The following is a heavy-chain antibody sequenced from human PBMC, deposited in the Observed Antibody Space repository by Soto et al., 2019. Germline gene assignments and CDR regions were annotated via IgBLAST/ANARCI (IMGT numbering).Heavy chain of an antibody. Sequence: ASVKVSCKTSGYTFTAYGLAWLRQAPGQRPEWMGWVSTNDDRTNYVRKFQGRVTMTTDRSTTTTSMELRSLGTDDTAVYYCARELNTESSAYYSFAFWGQGTLVTVSS. CDR3: ARELNTESSAYYSFAF. V-gene: IGHV1-18*01. J-gene: IGHJ4*02. D-gene: IGHD3-22*01. CDR1: GYTFTAYG. CDR2: VSTNDDRT.